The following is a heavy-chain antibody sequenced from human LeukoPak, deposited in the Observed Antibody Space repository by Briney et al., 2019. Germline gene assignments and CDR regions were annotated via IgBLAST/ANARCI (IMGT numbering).Heavy chain of an antibody. Sequence: PTGGSLRLSCSASGFTVSCSAMHWVRQASGKGLEGGGRIRSKGNSYAKAYAASVKGRFTISRDDAKNTAYLQMNSLKTEDTAVYYCTGDYDSSGYPGDYWGQGTLVTVSS. CDR2: IRSKGNSYAK. J-gene: IGHJ4*02. CDR3: TGDYDSSGYPGDY. V-gene: IGHV3-73*01. D-gene: IGHD3-22*01. CDR1: GFTVSCSA.